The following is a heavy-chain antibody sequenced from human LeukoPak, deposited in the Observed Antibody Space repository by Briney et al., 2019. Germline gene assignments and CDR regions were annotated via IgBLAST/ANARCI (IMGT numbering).Heavy chain of an antibody. V-gene: IGHV3-30*02. CDR1: GFIFSSYG. D-gene: IGHD2-8*02. CDR2: IRYDGSDK. Sequence: GGSLRLSCAASGFIFSSYGMHWVRQAPGKGLEWVAFIRYDGSDKFYADSVKGRFTISRDNSKNTLYLQMSSLRADDTAVYYCAARPYCTAATCPKTNWFDPWGQGTLVTVSS. J-gene: IGHJ5*02. CDR3: AARPYCTAATCPKTNWFDP.